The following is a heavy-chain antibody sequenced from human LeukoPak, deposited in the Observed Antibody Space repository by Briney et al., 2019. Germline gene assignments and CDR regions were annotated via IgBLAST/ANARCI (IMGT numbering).Heavy chain of an antibody. CDR3: AKDSSGLLDY. CDR1: GFTFSSYA. D-gene: IGHD6-19*01. CDR2: ISGSGGST. J-gene: IGHJ4*02. V-gene: IGHV3-23*01. Sequence: PGGSLRLSCAASGFTFSSYAMSWVRQASGKGLEWVSAISGSGGSTYYADSVKGRFTISKDNSKNTLYLQMNSLRAEDTAVYYCAKDSSGLLDYWGQGTLVTVSS.